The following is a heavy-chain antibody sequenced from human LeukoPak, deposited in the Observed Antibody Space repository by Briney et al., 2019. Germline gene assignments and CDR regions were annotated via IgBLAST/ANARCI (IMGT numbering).Heavy chain of an antibody. CDR3: ARVKYYYDSSGYYEYYFDY. CDR2: ISGSGGST. J-gene: IGHJ4*02. Sequence: PGGTLRLSCAASGFTFSSYGMSWVRQAPGKGLEWVSAISGSGGSTYYADSVKGRFTISRDNSMNTLYLQMNSLRAEDTAVYFCARVKYYYDSSGYYEYYFDYWGQGTLVTVSS. V-gene: IGHV3-23*01. CDR1: GFTFSSYG. D-gene: IGHD3-22*01.